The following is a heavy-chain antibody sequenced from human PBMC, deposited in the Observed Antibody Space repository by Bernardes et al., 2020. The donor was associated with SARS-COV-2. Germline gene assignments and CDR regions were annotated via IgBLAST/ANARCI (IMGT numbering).Heavy chain of an antibody. J-gene: IGHJ3*01. Sequence: GGSLRLSCAASGFTFEDYTMHWVRQVPGKGLEWVSLVSWDGSTTNYADSVKGRFIISRDSSRNTVHLQMDSLRKEDTALYYCATERQSLTVFGVGHDAFDCWGQRTMVTVSS. CDR1: GFTFEDYT. CDR3: ATERQSLTVFGVGHDAFDC. CDR2: VSWDGSTT. D-gene: IGHD3-3*01. V-gene: IGHV3-43*01.